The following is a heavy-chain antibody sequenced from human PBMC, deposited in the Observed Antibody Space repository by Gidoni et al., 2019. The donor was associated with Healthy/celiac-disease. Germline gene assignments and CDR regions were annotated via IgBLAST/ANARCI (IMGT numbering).Heavy chain of an antibody. J-gene: IGHJ4*02. V-gene: IGHV1-69-2*01. D-gene: IGHD3-10*01. CDR1: GYTFTDYY. CDR3: ATSSITMVRGVIIPLDY. Sequence: VQLVQSGAEVKKPGPTVKLSCKVSGYTFTDYYLHWVQQAPGKGLEWMGRVDPEDGETIYAEKIQGRVTITADTSTDTAYMELSSLGSEDTAVYYCATSSITMVRGVIIPLDYWGQGTLVTVSS. CDR2: VDPEDGET.